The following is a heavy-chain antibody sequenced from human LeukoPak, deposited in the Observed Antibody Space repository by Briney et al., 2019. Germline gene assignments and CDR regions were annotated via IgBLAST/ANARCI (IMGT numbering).Heavy chain of an antibody. V-gene: IGHV3-23*01. CDR3: ASTKSSIAARPVDY. CDR2: ISGSGGST. D-gene: IGHD6-6*01. CDR1: GFTFSSYG. Sequence: GRSLRLSCAASGFTFSSYGMHWVRQAPGKGLEWVSAISGSGGSTYYADSVKGRFTISRDNSKNTLYLQMNSLRAEDTAVYYCASTKSSIAARPVDYWGQGTLVTVSS. J-gene: IGHJ4*02.